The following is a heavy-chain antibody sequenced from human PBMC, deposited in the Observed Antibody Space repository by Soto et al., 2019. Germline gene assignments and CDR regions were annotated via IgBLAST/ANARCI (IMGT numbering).Heavy chain of an antibody. CDR1: GGTFSSYT. Sequence: QVQLVQSGAEVKQPGSSVKVSCKASGGTFSSYTISWVRQAPGQGLEWMGRIIAIRGIAYYAQKFQGRVTITEDKSTSTADRELSSRRSEDTAVYYWARCKGSCGSCTDDYWGQGTLVTVSS. D-gene: IGHD2-15*01. V-gene: IGHV1-69*02. CDR2: IIAIRGIA. J-gene: IGHJ4*02. CDR3: ARCKGSCGSCTDDY.